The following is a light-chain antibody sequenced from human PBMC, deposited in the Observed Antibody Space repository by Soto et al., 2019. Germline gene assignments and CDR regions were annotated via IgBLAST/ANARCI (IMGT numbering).Light chain of an antibody. CDR2: LNSDGSH. V-gene: IGLV4-69*01. CDR1: SGHSSYA. CDR3: QTWGTGIQV. J-gene: IGLJ3*02. Sequence: QLVLTQSPSASASLGASVKLTCTLSSGHSSYAIAWHQQQPEKGPRYLMKLNSDGSHSKGDGIPDRFSGSSSGAESYLTISSLQSEDEADYYCQTWGTGIQVFGGGTKVTVL.